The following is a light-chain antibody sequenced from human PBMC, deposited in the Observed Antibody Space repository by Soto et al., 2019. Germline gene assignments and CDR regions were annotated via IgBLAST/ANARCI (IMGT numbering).Light chain of an antibody. J-gene: IGKJ1*01. CDR3: QQYGSSPQS. Sequence: EIVLTQSPATLSSSPGERATLSCRASQTVSSKLAWYQHKPGQAPRLLIYDTSNRATGIPARFSGSGSGTDFTLTISRLEPEDFAVYYCQQYGSSPQSFGQGTKVDIK. CDR1: QTVSSK. CDR2: DTS. V-gene: IGKV3-20*01.